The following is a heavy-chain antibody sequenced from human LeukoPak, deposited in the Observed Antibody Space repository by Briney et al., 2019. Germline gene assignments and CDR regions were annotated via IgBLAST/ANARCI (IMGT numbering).Heavy chain of an antibody. CDR2: FNPENGNT. J-gene: IGHJ4*02. CDR3: AREHSSSWDQFDY. V-gene: IGHV1-18*01. D-gene: IGHD6-13*01. Sequence: ASVKVSCKASGYTFSSYGITWVRQAPGQGLEWMGWFNPENGNTNYAQKVQGRVTMTADTSTSTSYMELRSLRSDDTAVYYCAREHSSSWDQFDYWGQGTLVTVSS. CDR1: GYTFSSYG.